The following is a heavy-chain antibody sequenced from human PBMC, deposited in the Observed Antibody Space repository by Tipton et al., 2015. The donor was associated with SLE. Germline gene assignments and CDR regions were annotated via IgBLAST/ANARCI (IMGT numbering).Heavy chain of an antibody. CDR2: FYSGFT. Sequence: TLSLTCTVSGGSISSGGYSWNWIRQPAGKGLEWIGRFYSGFTTYNPSLNSRATMSVDTSKNQFSLKLISVTAADTAVYYCVRELDTFDIWGQGTMVTVSS. CDR1: GGSISSGGYS. J-gene: IGHJ3*02. V-gene: IGHV4-61*02. CDR3: VRELDTFDI.